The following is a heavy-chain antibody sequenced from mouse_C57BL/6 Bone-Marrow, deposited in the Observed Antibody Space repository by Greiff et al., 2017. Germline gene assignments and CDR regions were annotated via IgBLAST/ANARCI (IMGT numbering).Heavy chain of an antibody. J-gene: IGHJ3*01. CDR3: ERLYYDDAY. CDR2: IDPSDSYT. Sequence: QVQLQQPGAELVRPGTSVKLSCKASGYTFTSYWMHWVKQRPGQGLEWIGVIDPSDSYTNYNQKFKGKATLTVDTSSSTAYMQLISLTSEDSAVYYCERLYYDDAYWGQGTVVTVSA. D-gene: IGHD1-1*01. CDR1: GYTFTSYW. V-gene: IGHV1-59*01.